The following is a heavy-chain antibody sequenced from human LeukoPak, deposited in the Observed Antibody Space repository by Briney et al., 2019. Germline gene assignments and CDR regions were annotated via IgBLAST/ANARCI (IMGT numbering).Heavy chain of an antibody. CDR2: ICGSGGST. CDR1: GFTFSSYV. J-gene: IGHJ6*03. V-gene: IGHV3-23*01. CDR3: AKDALIVVVITSYYMDV. Sequence: SGGSLRLSSVDSGFTFSSYVMRGVRHALGKGREWVSAICGSGGSTHYSCSVRGRFTISRDNSRNTLYLQINSQRAEGTAVYYCAKDALIVVVITSYYMDVWVKGTTVADCS. D-gene: IGHD3-22*01.